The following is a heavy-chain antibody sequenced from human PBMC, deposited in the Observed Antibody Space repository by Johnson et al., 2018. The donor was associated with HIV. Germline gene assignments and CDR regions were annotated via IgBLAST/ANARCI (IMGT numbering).Heavy chain of an antibody. CDR3: ARVMGATQVMGAFDI. D-gene: IGHD1-26*01. Sequence: QMLLVEFGGGVVQPGRSLRLSCAASGLTFSSYAMHWVRQAPGKGLEWVAVISYDGSNKYYAASVKGRFTISRDNSKNTLYLQMNSLRAEDTAVYYCARVMGATQVMGAFDIWGQGTMVTVSS. CDR1: GLTFSSYA. J-gene: IGHJ3*02. V-gene: IGHV3-30*04. CDR2: ISYDGSNK.